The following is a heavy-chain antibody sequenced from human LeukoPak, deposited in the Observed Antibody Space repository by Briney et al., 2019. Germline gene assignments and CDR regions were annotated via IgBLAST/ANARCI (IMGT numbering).Heavy chain of an antibody. CDR1: GFTFSSYS. CDR3: ARGSLVHYYGSGSYRVRAGFDY. CDR2: ISSSSSYI. Sequence: GGSLRLSCAASGFTFSSYSMNWVRQAPGKGLEWVSSISSSSSYIYYADSVKGRFTISRDNAKNSLFLQMNSLRAEDTAVYYCARGSLVHYYGSGSYRVRAGFDYWGQGTLVTVSS. V-gene: IGHV3-21*01. D-gene: IGHD3-10*01. J-gene: IGHJ4*02.